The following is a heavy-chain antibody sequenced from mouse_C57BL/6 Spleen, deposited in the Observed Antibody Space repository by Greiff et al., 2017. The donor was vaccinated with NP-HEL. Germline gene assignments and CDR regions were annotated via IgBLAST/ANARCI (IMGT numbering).Heavy chain of an antibody. CDR1: GYTFTTYP. Sequence: QVQLQQSGAELVKPGASVKMSCKASGYTFTTYPIEWMKQNHGKSLEWIGNFHPYNDDTKYNEKFKGKATLTVEKSSSTVYLELSRLTSDDSAVYYCASRGYDYDGADWYFDVWGTGTTVTVSS. D-gene: IGHD2-4*01. J-gene: IGHJ1*03. V-gene: IGHV1-47*01. CDR2: FHPYNDDT. CDR3: ASRGYDYDGADWYFDV.